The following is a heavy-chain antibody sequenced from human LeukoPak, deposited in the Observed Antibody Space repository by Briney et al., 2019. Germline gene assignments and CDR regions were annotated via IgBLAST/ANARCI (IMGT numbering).Heavy chain of an antibody. D-gene: IGHD3-3*01. J-gene: IGHJ4*02. CDR1: GFTFSSYA. V-gene: IGHV3-23*01. CDR2: ISGSGGST. Sequence: GGSLRLSCAASGFTFSSYAMSWVRQAPGKGLEWVSAISGSGGSTYYADSAKGRFTISRDNSKNTLYLQMNSLRAEDTAVYYCAKDGTYDFWSGYLFDYWGQGTLVTVSS. CDR3: AKDGTYDFWSGYLFDY.